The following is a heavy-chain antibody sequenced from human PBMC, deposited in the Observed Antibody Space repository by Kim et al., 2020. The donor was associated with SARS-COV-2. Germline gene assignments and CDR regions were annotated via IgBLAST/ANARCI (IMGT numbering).Heavy chain of an antibody. D-gene: IGHD7-27*01. J-gene: IGHJ4*02. CDR3: ARDRPEGNWG. V-gene: IGHV3-7*03. CDR1: GFTFSNYW. CDR2: IKQDESDT. Sequence: GGSLRLSCAASGFTFSNYWMNWVRQAPGKGLEWVALIKQDESDTYYMDSVKGRFTISRDNTKNSVWLQMNSLRAEDTAVYYCARDRPEGNWGWGQGTLVTVSS.